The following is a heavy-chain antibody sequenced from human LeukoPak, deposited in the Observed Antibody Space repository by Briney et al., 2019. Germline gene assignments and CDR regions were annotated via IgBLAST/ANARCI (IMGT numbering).Heavy chain of an antibody. CDR2: ISAGGENT. V-gene: IGHV3-23*01. J-gene: IGHJ2*01. Sequence: GGSLRLSRAASGFTFTSYAMSWIRQAPGKGLEWVSAISAGGENTYYADSVKGRFTISRDNSKNTLYLQMNSLRAEDTATYYCAKPRAMRTGVGRYFDLWGRGTLVTVCS. D-gene: IGHD3-10*01. CDR1: GFTFTSYA. CDR3: AKPRAMRTGVGRYFDL.